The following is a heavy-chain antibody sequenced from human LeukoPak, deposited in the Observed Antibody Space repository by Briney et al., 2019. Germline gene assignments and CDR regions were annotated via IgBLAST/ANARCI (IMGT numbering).Heavy chain of an antibody. D-gene: IGHD6-13*01. CDR3: AREWGSSRPNDY. J-gene: IGHJ4*02. V-gene: IGHV1-2*02. Sequence: ASVKVSCKASGYTFTCYYMHWVRQAPGQGLEWMGWINPNSGGTNYAQKFQGRVTMTRDTSVSTAYMELSRLRSDDTAVYYCAREWGSSRPNDYWGQGTLVTVSS. CDR2: INPNSGGT. CDR1: GYTFTCYY.